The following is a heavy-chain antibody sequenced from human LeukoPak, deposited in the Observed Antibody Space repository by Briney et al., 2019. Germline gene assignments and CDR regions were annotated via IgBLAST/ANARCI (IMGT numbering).Heavy chain of an antibody. CDR1: GFTFSSYW. CDR2: VTGSGANT. D-gene: IGHD3-16*01. V-gene: IGHV3-23*01. Sequence: GGSLRLSCAASGFTFSSYWMSWVRQAPGKGLEWVSSVTGSGANTYFADSVKGRFTISRDKSNNTLFLQMDSLRVEDTAVYYCARSPTGGWTSYFDYWGQGTLVTVSS. CDR3: ARSPTGGWTSYFDY. J-gene: IGHJ4*02.